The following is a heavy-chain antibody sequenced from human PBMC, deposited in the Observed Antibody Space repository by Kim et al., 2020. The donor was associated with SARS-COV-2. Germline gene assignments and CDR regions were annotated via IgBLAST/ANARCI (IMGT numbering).Heavy chain of an antibody. CDR1: GFTFSSYA. CDR3: AKDMLGTLSREIYGMDV. J-gene: IGHJ6*02. Sequence: GGSLRLSCAASGFTFSSYAMSWVRRAPGKGLEWVSGISGSGGSTYYADSVKGRFTISRDNSKNTLYLQMNSLRAEDTAVYYCAKDMLGTLSREIYGMDVWGQGTTVTVSS. V-gene: IGHV3-23*01. CDR2: ISGSGGST. D-gene: IGHD3-10*02.